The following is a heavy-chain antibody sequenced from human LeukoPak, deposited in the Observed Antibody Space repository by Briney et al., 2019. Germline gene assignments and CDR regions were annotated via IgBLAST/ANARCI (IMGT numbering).Heavy chain of an antibody. CDR2: IYTSGST. J-gene: IGHJ5*02. CDR3: ARDLGYSSGRFDP. CDR1: GGSISSGSYY. Sequence: PSETLSLTCTVSGGSISSGSYYWSWIRQPAGKGLEWIGRIYTSGSTNYNPSLKSRVTISVDTSKNQFSLKLSSVTAADTAVYYCARDLGYSSGRFDPWGQGTLVTVSS. V-gene: IGHV4-61*02. D-gene: IGHD6-19*01.